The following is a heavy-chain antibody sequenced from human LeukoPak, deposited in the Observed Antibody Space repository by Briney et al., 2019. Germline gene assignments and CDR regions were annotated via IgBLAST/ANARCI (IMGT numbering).Heavy chain of an antibody. CDR2: ISPSGGNR. CDR3: ASRRSGWPNDAFDI. CDR1: GFIFGGYT. J-gene: IGHJ3*02. D-gene: IGHD6-19*01. Sequence: PGESLRLSCVGSGFIFGGYTMNWVRQAPGKGLEWLSYISPSGGNRIYADSVKGQFTISRHNANNSVFLQMNDLRAGDTALEYCASRRSGWPNDAFDIWGQGTMVTVTS. V-gene: IGHV3-21*05.